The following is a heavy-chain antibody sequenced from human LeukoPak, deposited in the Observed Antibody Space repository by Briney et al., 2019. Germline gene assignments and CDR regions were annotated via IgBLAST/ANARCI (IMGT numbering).Heavy chain of an antibody. Sequence: QTLSLTCAISGDSVSSNSAAWNWISQSPSRGLEWVGWTYFRTKWYSDYAVSVKSRITINPDTSKNQCSLQLNSVTPEDTAVYYCARVSTMIRGVFSNWGQGTLVTVSS. D-gene: IGHD3-10*01. V-gene: IGHV6-1*01. CDR2: TYFRTKWYS. J-gene: IGHJ4*02. CDR3: ARVSTMIRGVFSN. CDR1: GDSVSSNSAA.